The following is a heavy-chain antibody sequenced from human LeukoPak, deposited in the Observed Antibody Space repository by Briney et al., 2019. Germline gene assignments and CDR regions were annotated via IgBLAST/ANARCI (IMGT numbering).Heavy chain of an antibody. CDR2: ISDSGGGT. V-gene: IGHV3-23*01. J-gene: IGHJ4*02. Sequence: PGGSLRLSCAASGFTFNTTAMSWVRQAPGKGLEWVSTISDSGGGTYYAASVKGRFSISRDNSKNTVNLQMNNLRVEDTAVYYCAKVGLPGPFDYWGQGILVTVSS. CDR1: GFTFNTTA. CDR3: AKVGLPGPFDY.